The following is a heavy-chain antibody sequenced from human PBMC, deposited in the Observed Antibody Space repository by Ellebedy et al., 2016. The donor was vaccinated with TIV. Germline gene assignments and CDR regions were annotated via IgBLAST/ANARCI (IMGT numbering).Heavy chain of an antibody. CDR1: GGSISSYY. J-gene: IGHJ4*02. D-gene: IGHD2-15*01. Sequence: MPSETLSLTCTVSGGSISSYYWSWIRQPPGKGLEWIGYIYYSGSTNYNPSLKSRVTISMDTSKNQFSLKLSSVTAADTAVYYCARALGYCSGGSCYEVRLDYWGQGTLVTVSS. CDR2: IYYSGST. V-gene: IGHV4-59*01. CDR3: ARALGYCSGGSCYEVRLDY.